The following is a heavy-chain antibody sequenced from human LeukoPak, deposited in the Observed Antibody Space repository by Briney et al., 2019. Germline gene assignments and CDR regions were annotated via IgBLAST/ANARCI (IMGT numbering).Heavy chain of an antibody. CDR3: ARRTTGPYPGNWFDP. V-gene: IGHV4-59*11. J-gene: IGHJ5*02. CDR2: IYDSRST. Sequence: SETLSLTCTVSGYSISSHYGSWIRQPPGKGLEWIGYIYDSRSTNYNPSLKSRVTISVDTSKNQFSLKLSSVTAADTAVYYCARRTTGPYPGNWFDPWGQGTLVTVSS. CDR1: GYSISSHY. D-gene: IGHD1-1*01.